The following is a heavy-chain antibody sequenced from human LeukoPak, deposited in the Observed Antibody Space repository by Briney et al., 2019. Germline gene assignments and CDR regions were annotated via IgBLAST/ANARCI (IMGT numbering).Heavy chain of an antibody. CDR3: ARDYYYYMDV. CDR2: IKQDGSDK. J-gene: IGHJ6*03. V-gene: IGHV3-7*01. Sequence: GGSLRLSCAASKFTFNSYWMTWVRQAPGKGLEWVANIKQDGSDKYYVDSVKGRFTISRDNAKNSLYLQMYSLRAEDTAVYYCARDYYYYMDVWGNGTTVTVSS. CDR1: KFTFNSYW.